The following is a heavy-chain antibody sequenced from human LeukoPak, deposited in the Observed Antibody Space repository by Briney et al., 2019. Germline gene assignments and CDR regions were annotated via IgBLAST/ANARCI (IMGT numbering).Heavy chain of an antibody. J-gene: IGHJ4*02. D-gene: IGHD4-17*01. CDR1: GGSFSGYY. Sequence: PSETLSLTCAVYGGSFSGYYWSWIRQPPGKGLEWIGEINHSGSTNYNPSLKSRVTISVNTSKNQFSLKPSSVTAADTAVYYCARVTYGDHLDYWGQGTLVTVSS. CDR2: INHSGST. V-gene: IGHV4-34*01. CDR3: ARVTYGDHLDY.